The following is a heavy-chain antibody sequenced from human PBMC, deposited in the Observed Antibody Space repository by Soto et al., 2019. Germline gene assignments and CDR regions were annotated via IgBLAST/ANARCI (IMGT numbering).Heavy chain of an antibody. CDR2: IIPIFGIA. J-gene: IGHJ6*02. D-gene: IGHD6-6*01. CDR1: GGTFSSYA. Sequence: GASVKVSCKASGGTFSSYAISWVRQAPGQGLEWMGGIIPIFGIANYAQKFQGRVTITADKSTSTAYMELSSLRSEDTAVYYCARDPYSSSSYYYYYGMDVWGQGTTVTVSS. CDR3: ARDPYSSSSYYYYYGMDV. V-gene: IGHV1-69*10.